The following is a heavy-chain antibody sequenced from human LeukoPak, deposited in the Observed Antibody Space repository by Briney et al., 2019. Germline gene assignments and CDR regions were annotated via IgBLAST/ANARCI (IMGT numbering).Heavy chain of an antibody. V-gene: IGHV1-69*13. J-gene: IGHJ4*02. CDR3: ARGDTAMVGFDY. D-gene: IGHD5-18*01. CDR2: IIPIFGTA. Sequence: SVKVSCKASGGTFSGYAISWVRQAPGQGLEWMGGIIPIFGTANYAQKFQGRVTITADESTSTAYMELSSLRSEDTAVYYCARGDTAMVGFDYWGQGTLVTVSS. CDR1: GGTFSGYA.